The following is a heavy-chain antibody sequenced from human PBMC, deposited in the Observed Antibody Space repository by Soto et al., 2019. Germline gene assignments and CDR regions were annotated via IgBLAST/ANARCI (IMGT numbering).Heavy chain of an antibody. CDR3: ARDRAPFCGGDCGLVDV. J-gene: IGHJ6*02. CDR2: IRTSSSYI. D-gene: IGHD2-21*02. CDR1: GINFNNFG. Sequence: GGSLRLSCAASGINFNNFGMNWFRQAPGKGLECVSSIRTSSSYIYYAESVKGRFTISRDNAKKSLYLEMNRLGVGDTAVYYCARDRAPFCGGDCGLVDVWGQGTSVTV. V-gene: IGHV3-21*01.